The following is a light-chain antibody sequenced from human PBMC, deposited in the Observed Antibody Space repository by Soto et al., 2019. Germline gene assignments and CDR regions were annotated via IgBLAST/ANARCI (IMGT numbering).Light chain of an antibody. Sequence: QSALTQPASVSGSPGQSITISCTGTSSDVGGYNYVSWYQQHPDKAPKLMIYGVSKRPSGVPDRFSGSKSGNTASLTVSGLQAEDEADYYCSSYAGSNSYVVFGGGTKVTVL. CDR2: GVS. CDR3: SSYAGSNSYVV. J-gene: IGLJ2*01. CDR1: SSDVGGYNY. V-gene: IGLV2-8*01.